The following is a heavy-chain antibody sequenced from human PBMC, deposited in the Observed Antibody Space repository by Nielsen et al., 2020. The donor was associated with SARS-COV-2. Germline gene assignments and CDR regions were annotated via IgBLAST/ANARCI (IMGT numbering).Heavy chain of an antibody. Sequence: VRQMPGKGLEWVANIKQDGSEKYYVDSVKGRFTISRDNAKNSLYLQMNSLRAEDTAVYYCAREAYYDSSGYYYSGDAFDIWGQGTMVTVSS. CDR2: IKQDGSEK. D-gene: IGHD3-22*01. J-gene: IGHJ3*02. V-gene: IGHV3-7*01. CDR3: AREAYYDSSGYYYSGDAFDI.